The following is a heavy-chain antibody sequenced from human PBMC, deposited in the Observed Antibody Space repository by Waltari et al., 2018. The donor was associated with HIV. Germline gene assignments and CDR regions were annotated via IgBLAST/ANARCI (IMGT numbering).Heavy chain of an antibody. J-gene: IGHJ4*02. CDR1: GGSVNSGTYY. CDR2: IYYSGST. CDR3: ARGGYGSPFHY. V-gene: IGHV4-61*01. Sequence: QVQLQESGPGLLKPSETLSLRCTVSGGSVNSGTYYWSWILQPPGKGLEWIGYIYYSGSTNYNPSLQSRVTVSVDTSKNQFSLKLTSVTAADTAIYYCARGGYGSPFHYWGQGTPVTVSS. D-gene: IGHD1-1*01.